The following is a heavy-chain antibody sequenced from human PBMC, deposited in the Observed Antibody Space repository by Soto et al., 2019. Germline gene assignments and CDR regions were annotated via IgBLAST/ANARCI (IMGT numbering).Heavy chain of an antibody. CDR1: GYTLGTYD. CDR2: LSPSTGNT. J-gene: IGHJ6*02. D-gene: IGHD3-9*01. CDR3: ARYFNTLDV. Sequence: QVQLVQSGAEVRKPGASVKVSCRASGYTLGTYDINWVRQAPGQGLEWMGWLSPSTGNTGYAQKFQGRVTMTSDTSITTAYLELRNLRSDDTAVYYCARYFNTLDVWGQGTTVTVSS. V-gene: IGHV1-8*01.